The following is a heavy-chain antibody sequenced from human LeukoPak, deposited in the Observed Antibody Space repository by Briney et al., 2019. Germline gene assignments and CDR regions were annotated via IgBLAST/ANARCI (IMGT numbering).Heavy chain of an antibody. J-gene: IGHJ4*02. CDR3: ARDGGLHTNFDY. Sequence: GGSLRLSCVASGFSFTDYYMTWIRQAPGKGLEWISYISGSGTTIKYADSVKGRFTASRDNANNLLYLQMNRLRAEDTAVYYCARDGGLHTNFDYWGQGTLLTVSS. CDR1: GFSFTDYY. V-gene: IGHV3-11*04. D-gene: IGHD2-15*01. CDR2: ISGSGTTI.